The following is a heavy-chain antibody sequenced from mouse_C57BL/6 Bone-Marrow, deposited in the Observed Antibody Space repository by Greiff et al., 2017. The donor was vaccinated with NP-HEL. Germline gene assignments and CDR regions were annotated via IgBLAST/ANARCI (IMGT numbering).Heavy chain of an antibody. Sequence: QVQLQQSGAELARPGASVKLSCKASGYTFTSYGISWVKQRTGQGLEWIGEIYPRSGNTYYNEKFKGKATLTADKSSSTAYMELRSLTSEDSAVYFCASPYGSSGDFDYWGQGTTLTVSS. D-gene: IGHD1-1*01. CDR3: ASPYGSSGDFDY. J-gene: IGHJ2*01. CDR2: IYPRSGNT. CDR1: GYTFTSYG. V-gene: IGHV1-81*01.